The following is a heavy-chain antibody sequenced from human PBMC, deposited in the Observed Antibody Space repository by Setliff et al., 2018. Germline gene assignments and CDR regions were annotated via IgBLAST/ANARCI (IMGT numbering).Heavy chain of an antibody. CDR1: GDSISSRRSY. J-gene: IGHJ6*03. CDR3: ARMSGFQYMDV. CDR2: IYTSWST. D-gene: IGHD3-3*01. V-gene: IGHV4-61*09. Sequence: SETLSLTCTVSGDSISSRRSYWGWFRQPAGKGLEWIGQIYTSWSTNYNPSLKSRVTISLDTSKNQFSLSLSSVTAVDTAVYYCARMSGFQYMDVWGKGTTVTVSS.